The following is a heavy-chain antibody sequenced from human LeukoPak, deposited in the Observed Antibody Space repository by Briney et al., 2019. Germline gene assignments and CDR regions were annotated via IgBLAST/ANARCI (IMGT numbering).Heavy chain of an antibody. Sequence: PGASLRLSCAASGFTFSSYAMSWVRQAPGKGLEWVSAVSGSGGSTYYADSVKGRFTISRDNSKNTLYLQMNSLRAEDTAVYYCAKDWTLRSKNGYYFDYCAQRTLRTVSS. CDR2: VSGSGGST. V-gene: IGHV3-23*01. CDR1: GFTFSSYA. J-gene: IGHJ4*02. CDR3: AKDWTLRSKNGYYFDY. D-gene: IGHD4-17*01.